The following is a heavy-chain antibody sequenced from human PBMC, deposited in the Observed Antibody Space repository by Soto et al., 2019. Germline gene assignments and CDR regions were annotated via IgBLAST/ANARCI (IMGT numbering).Heavy chain of an antibody. CDR1: GGSISIYY. D-gene: IGHD6-6*01. CDR3: ARDRSIADLNPLDP. CDR2: IYTSGST. J-gene: IGHJ5*02. Sequence: SETLSLTCTGSGGSISIYYWSWIRQPAGKGLEWIGRIYTSGSTNYNPSLKSRVTMSVDTSKNQLSLKLSSVTAADTAVYYCARDRSIADLNPLDPWGQGPLVTVSS. V-gene: IGHV4-4*07.